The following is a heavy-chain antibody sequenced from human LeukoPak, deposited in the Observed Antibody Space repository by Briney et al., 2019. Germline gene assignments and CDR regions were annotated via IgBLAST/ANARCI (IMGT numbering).Heavy chain of an antibody. D-gene: IGHD3-22*01. CDR2: ISSSGSTI. CDR3: AKAGYYYDSSGYYQFDY. Sequence: GGSLRLSCAASGFTFSSYEMNWVRQAPGKGLEWVSYISSSGSTIYYADSVKGRFTISRDNAKNSLYLQMNSLRAEDTALYYCAKAGYYYDSSGYYQFDYWGQGTLVTVSS. V-gene: IGHV3-48*03. J-gene: IGHJ4*02. CDR1: GFTFSSYE.